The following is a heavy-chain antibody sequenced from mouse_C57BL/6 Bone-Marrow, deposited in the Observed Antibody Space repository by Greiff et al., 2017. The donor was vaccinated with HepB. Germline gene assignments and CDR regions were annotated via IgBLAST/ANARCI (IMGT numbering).Heavy chain of an antibody. V-gene: IGHV1-9*01. D-gene: IGHD2-5*01. Sequence: QVQLKESGAELVRPGASVKLSCTASGFNIKDDYMHWVKQRPGHGLEWIGEILPGSGSTNYNEKFKGKATFTADTSSNTAYMQLSSLTTEDSAIYYCALYYSNYWFAYWGQGTLVTVSA. CDR1: GFNIKDDY. J-gene: IGHJ3*01. CDR2: ILPGSGST. CDR3: ALYYSNYWFAY.